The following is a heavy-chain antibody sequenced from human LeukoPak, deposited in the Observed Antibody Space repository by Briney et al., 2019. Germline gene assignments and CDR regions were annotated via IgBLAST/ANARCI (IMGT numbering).Heavy chain of an antibody. V-gene: IGHV1-69*05. D-gene: IGHD6-13*01. CDR2: IIPIFGTS. Sequence: GSSVKVSCKASGGTFSSYAISWVRQAPGQGLEWMGGIIPIFGTSNYAQKFQGRVKITTDESTSTAYMELSSLRSEDTAVYYCARDVAAGRYHWFDPWGQGTLVTVSS. CDR3: ARDVAAGRYHWFDP. CDR1: GGTFSSYA. J-gene: IGHJ5*02.